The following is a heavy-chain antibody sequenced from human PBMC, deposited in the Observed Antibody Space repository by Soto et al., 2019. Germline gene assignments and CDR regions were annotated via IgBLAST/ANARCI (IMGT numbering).Heavy chain of an antibody. J-gene: IGHJ4*02. CDR1: GGSISSAY. CDR2: IYDSGST. V-gene: IGHV4-59*08. Sequence: PSETLALTCTVSGGSISSAYWSWIRQPPGKGLEWIGYIYDSGSTYYNSSLKSRVTMSVDTSKNQFSLKLNSVTAADTAVYYCGRQMNYLGQGTPVTVSS. CDR3: GRQMNY.